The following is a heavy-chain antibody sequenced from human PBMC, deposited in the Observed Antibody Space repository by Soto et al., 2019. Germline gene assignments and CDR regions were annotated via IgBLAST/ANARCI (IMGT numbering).Heavy chain of an antibody. D-gene: IGHD4-17*01. CDR3: ARRGVSDYRFDWYFDL. Sequence: QVQLVQSGAEVKKPGSSVKVSCKASGGTFSSYAISWVRQAPGQGLEWMGGIIPIFGTANYAQKFQGRVTITADESTSTAYMELSSLRSEDRAVYYCARRGVSDYRFDWYFDLWGRGTLVTVSS. CDR1: GGTFSSYA. J-gene: IGHJ2*01. CDR2: IIPIFGTA. V-gene: IGHV1-69*01.